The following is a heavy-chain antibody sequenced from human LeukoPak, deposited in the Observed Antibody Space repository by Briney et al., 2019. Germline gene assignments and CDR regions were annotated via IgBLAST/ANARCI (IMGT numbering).Heavy chain of an antibody. D-gene: IGHD2-21*01. V-gene: IGHV4-34*01. J-gene: IGHJ4*02. CDR1: GGSFSGYY. CDR3: ARGLTYLPPNTSDS. Sequence: SETLSLTCAVYGGSFSGYYWSWIRQPPGKGLEWIGEINHSGSTNYNPSLKSRVTISVDTSKNQFSLKLSSVTAADTAVYYCARGLTYLPPNTSDSSGQRTLWSVSS. CDR2: INHSGST.